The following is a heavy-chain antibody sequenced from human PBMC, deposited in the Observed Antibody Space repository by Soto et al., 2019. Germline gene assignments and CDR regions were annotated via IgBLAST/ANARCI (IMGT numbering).Heavy chain of an antibody. V-gene: IGHV3-23*01. J-gene: IGHJ4*02. CDR1: GFTFSSYA. Sequence: EVQLLESGGGLVQPGGSLRLSCAASGFTFSSYAMSWVRQAPGKGLEWDSAISGSGGSTYYADSVKGRFTISRDNSKNTLYLQMNSLRAEDTAVYYCAKDLYYDSSGYYYFDYWGQGTLVTVSS. CDR2: ISGSGGST. CDR3: AKDLYYDSSGYYYFDY. D-gene: IGHD3-22*01.